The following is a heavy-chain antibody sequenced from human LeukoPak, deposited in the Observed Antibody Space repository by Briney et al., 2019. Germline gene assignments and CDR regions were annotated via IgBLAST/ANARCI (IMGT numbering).Heavy chain of an antibody. CDR1: GGSISSSSYY. V-gene: IGHV4-39*01. J-gene: IGHJ6*02. D-gene: IGHD3-10*01. CDR3: ARDRFGELRYYGMDV. Sequence: PSETLSLTCTVSGGSISSSSYYWGWIRQPPGKGLEWIGSIYYSGSTYYNPSLKSRVTISVDTSKNQFSLKLSSVTAADTAVYYCARDRFGELRYYGMDVWGQGTTVTVSS. CDR2: IYYSGST.